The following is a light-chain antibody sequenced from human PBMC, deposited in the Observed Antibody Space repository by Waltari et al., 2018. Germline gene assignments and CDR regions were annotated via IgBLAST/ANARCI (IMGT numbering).Light chain of an antibody. Sequence: YVLTQPPSMSVAPGQTAKITCEGTNIGPKVVHWYQQRPGQAPVLVVYDDADRPPGIPERYSGSNSANTAALTISRVVAGDEADYYCQVWDSGSGHLVFGGGTKVTVL. V-gene: IGLV3-21*02. CDR1: NIGPKV. CDR2: DDA. CDR3: QVWDSGSGHLV. J-gene: IGLJ3*02.